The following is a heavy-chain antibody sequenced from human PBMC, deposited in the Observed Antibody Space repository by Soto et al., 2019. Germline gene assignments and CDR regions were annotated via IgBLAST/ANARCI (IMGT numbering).Heavy chain of an antibody. V-gene: IGHV4-31*03. CDR3: ARDIAYYDSSGYPTSPSPGAFDI. Sequence: SETLSLTCTVSGGSISSGGYYWSWIRQHPGKGLEWIGYIYYSGSTYYNPSLKSRVTISVDTSKNQFSLKLSSVTAADTVVYYCARDIAYYDSSGYPTSPSPGAFDIWGQGTMVTVSS. J-gene: IGHJ3*02. D-gene: IGHD3-22*01. CDR1: GGSISSGGYY. CDR2: IYYSGST.